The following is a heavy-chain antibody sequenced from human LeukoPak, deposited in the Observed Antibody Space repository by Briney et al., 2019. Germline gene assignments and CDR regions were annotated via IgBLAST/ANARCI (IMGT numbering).Heavy chain of an antibody. Sequence: PSETLSLTCAVYGGSFSGYYWSWIRQPPGKGLEWIGEINHSGSTNYNPSLKSRVTISVDTSKNQFSLKLSSVTAADTAVYYCARRCSSTSRGELDYYYMDVWGKGTTVTVSS. CDR1: GGSFSGYY. CDR3: ARRCSSTSRGELDYYYMDV. V-gene: IGHV4-34*01. J-gene: IGHJ6*03. D-gene: IGHD2-2*01. CDR2: INHSGST.